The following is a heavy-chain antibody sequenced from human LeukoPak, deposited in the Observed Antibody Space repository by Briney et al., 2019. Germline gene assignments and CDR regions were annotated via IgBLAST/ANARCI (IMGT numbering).Heavy chain of an antibody. J-gene: IGHJ5*02. V-gene: IGHV3-15*07. D-gene: IGHD5-12*01. CDR3: AKEWLYNWFDP. Sequence: GGSLRLSCAASGFTFTNARMNWVRQAPGKGLEWVGRIKSKTDGGTTDYAAPVKGRFTISRDDSENTLYLQMNSLRAEDTAVYYCAKEWLYNWFDPWGQGTLVTVSS. CDR2: IKSKTDGGTT. CDR1: GFTFTNAR.